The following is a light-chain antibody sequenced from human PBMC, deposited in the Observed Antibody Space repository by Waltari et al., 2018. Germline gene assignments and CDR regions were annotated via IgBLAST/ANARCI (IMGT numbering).Light chain of an antibody. CDR3: TSRDTSGYRHV. Sequence: SSELTQDPAVSVALGQTVRITCQGDSLRKYYATWYQQKPGQAPVLVIFGENKRPSGIPDRFSGSKSGNSASLTITGAQAEDEADYHCTSRDTSGYRHVFGTGTKVTVL. CDR2: GEN. V-gene: IGLV3-19*01. J-gene: IGLJ1*01. CDR1: SLRKYY.